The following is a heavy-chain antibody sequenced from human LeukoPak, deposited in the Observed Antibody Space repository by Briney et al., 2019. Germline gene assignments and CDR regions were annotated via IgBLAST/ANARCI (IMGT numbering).Heavy chain of an antibody. CDR2: IRAYNGNT. V-gene: IGHV1-18*01. D-gene: IGHD3-10*01. Sequence: ASVKVSCKASGYTFTSYGISWVRQAPGQGLEWMGWIRAYNGNTNYAQKLKGRVTMTTDTSTSTAYMELRSLRSDDTAVYYCATSSLNYYGSGSYYGYWGQGTLVTVSS. CDR1: GYTFTSYG. J-gene: IGHJ4*02. CDR3: ATSSLNYYGSGSYYGY.